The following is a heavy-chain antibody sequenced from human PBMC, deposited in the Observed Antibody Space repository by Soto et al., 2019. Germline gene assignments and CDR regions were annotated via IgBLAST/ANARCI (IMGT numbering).Heavy chain of an antibody. V-gene: IGHV4-39*01. CDR3: ARLGYTTGWYDY. D-gene: IGHD6-19*01. CDR2: ISFSGTT. Sequence: QLQLQDSGPGLAKPSETLSLTCTVSGGSMSSSSYYWGWIRQPPGKGLEWIGSISFSGTTYYNPSLKRRVTISADRSKNQFSLKLSSVTAADTAVYYCARLGYTTGWYDYWGQGTLVTVSS. J-gene: IGHJ4*02. CDR1: GGSMSSSSYY.